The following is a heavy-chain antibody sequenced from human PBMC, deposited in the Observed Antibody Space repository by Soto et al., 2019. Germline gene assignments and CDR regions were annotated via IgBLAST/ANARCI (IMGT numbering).Heavy chain of an antibody. D-gene: IGHD6-13*01. V-gene: IGHV3-23*01. CDR3: AKGSSIYFNYYHSLDV. Sequence: GGSLRLSCAASGFKFSNFVMSWVRRCPGKGLEWVSVISANGGSPYYSGSVQGRFTISRDNSDNTVFLKMNSLRADDTAIYYCAKGSSIYFNYYHSLDVWGQGTAVTVSS. CDR2: ISANGGSP. CDR1: GFKFSNFV. J-gene: IGHJ6*02.